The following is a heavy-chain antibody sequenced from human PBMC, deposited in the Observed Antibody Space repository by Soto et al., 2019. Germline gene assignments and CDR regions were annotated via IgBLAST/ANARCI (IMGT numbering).Heavy chain of an antibody. CDR1: GSSLSTSGVG. D-gene: IGHD6-19*01. Sequence: QITLKESGPTLVNPTQTLTLTCTLSGSSLSTSGVGVGWIRQPPGKALEWLALIYWDDDRRYSPSLKSRLTITKDTTRHQVVLTRTSMDPVDPASYSWARLRPIAVPGTADFDYWGQGTLVTVSS. CDR2: IYWDDDR. CDR3: ARLRPIAVPGTADFDY. V-gene: IGHV2-5*02. J-gene: IGHJ4*02.